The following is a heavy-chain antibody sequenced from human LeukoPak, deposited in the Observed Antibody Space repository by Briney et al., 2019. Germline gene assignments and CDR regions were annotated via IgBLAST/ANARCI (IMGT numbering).Heavy chain of an antibody. CDR1: GYTFTSYG. D-gene: IGHD2-15*01. J-gene: IGHJ3*02. CDR3: ARDGVVAAHDAFDI. V-gene: IGHV1-18*01. Sequence: GASVKVSCKASGYTFTSYGISWVRQAPGQGLEWMGWISAYNGNTNYAQKLQGRVNMTTDTSTSTAYMELRGLRSDDTAVYYCARDGVVAAHDAFDIWGQGTMVTVSS. CDR2: ISAYNGNT.